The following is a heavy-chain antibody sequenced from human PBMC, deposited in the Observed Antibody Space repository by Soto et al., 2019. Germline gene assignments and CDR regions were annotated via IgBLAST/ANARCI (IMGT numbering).Heavy chain of an antibody. CDR3: TRANLWSGGSCPFDY. V-gene: IGHV3-49*03. Sequence: GGSLRLSCTASGFSFGDYAMSWFRQAPGKGLEWVGLIRSKTYGGTTEYAASVKGRFTISRDDSKSIAYLQMNSLKTEDTAVYYCTRANLWSGGSCPFDYWGQGTLVTVSS. CDR1: GFSFGDYA. D-gene: IGHD2-15*01. J-gene: IGHJ4*02. CDR2: IRSKTYGGTT.